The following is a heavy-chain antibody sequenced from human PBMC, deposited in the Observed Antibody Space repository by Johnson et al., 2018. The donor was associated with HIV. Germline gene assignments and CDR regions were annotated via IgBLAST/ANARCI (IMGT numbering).Heavy chain of an antibody. CDR3: ARDSAYSSGWYSGAFDI. CDR2: ISWNSGSI. Sequence: VQLVESGGGLVQPGRSLRLSCAASGFTFDDYAMHWVRQAPGKGLEWVSGISWNSGSIGYADSVKGRFTISRDNAKNSLYLQMNSLRAEDTALYYCARDSAYSSGWYSGAFDIWGQGTMVTVSS. J-gene: IGHJ3*02. V-gene: IGHV3-9*01. D-gene: IGHD6-19*01. CDR1: GFTFDDYA.